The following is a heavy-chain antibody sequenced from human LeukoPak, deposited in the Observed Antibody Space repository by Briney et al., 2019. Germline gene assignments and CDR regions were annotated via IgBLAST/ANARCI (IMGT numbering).Heavy chain of an antibody. CDR2: INQRSNET. D-gene: IGHD3-10*01. Sequence: GGSLRLSCAASGFTFSNDWMNWVRQAPGKGLEWVANINQRSNETYYVDSVKGRFTVSRDNAKNSLYLQMNSLRAEDTAVYYCARDPDILRGVYFDYWGQGSLVIVSS. J-gene: IGHJ4*02. CDR3: ARDPDILRGVYFDY. CDR1: GFTFSNDW. V-gene: IGHV3-7*01.